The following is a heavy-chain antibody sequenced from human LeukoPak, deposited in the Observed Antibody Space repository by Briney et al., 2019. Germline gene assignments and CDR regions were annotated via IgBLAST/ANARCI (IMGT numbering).Heavy chain of an antibody. CDR3: ARWGGRKSLGYRSSTSCYNSRSFDY. D-gene: IGHD2-2*02. J-gene: IGHJ4*02. CDR2: INHSGST. V-gene: IGHV4-34*01. CDR1: GDSINSYY. Sequence: TSETLSLTCAVSGDSINSYYWSWIRQPPGKGLEWIGEINHSGSTNYNPSLKSRVTISVDTSKNQFSLKLSSVTAADTAVYYCARWGGRKSLGYRSSTSCYNSRSFDYWGQGTLVTVSS.